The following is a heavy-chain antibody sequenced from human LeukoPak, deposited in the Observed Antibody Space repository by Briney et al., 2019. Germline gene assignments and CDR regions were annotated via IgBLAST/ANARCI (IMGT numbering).Heavy chain of an antibody. V-gene: IGHV4-59*01. CDR3: ARDPIAVAGNGFDP. J-gene: IGHJ5*02. D-gene: IGHD6-19*01. CDR2: IYYSGST. Sequence: SETLSLTCTVSGGSISSYYWSWIRQPPGKGLEWIGYIYYSGSTNYNPSPKSRVTISVDTSKNQFSLKLSSVTAADTAVYYCARDPIAVAGNGFDPWGQGTLVTVSS. CDR1: GGSISSYY.